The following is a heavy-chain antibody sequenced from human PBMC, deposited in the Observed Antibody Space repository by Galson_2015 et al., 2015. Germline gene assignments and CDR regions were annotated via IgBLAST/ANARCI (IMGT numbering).Heavy chain of an antibody. CDR3: ARRYCSTTSCSFDY. D-gene: IGHD2-2*01. Sequence: SETLSLTCTVSGGSISSSSYSWGWVRQPPGKGLEWIGGIYYSGSTYYNPSLKSRVTISVDTSKNQFSLKLSSVTAADTAVYYCARRYCSTTSCSFDYWGQGILVTVSS. CDR1: GGSISSSSYS. V-gene: IGHV4-39*01. J-gene: IGHJ4*02. CDR2: IYYSGST.